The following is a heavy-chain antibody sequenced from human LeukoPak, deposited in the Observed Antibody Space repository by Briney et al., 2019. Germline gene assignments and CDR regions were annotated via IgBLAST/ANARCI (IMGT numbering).Heavy chain of an antibody. D-gene: IGHD2-15*01. J-gene: IGHJ4*02. Sequence: PSETLSLTCSVSGGSISNYFWTWIRQPPGKGLEWIGYIYSSGSTYYNPSLKSRVTISVDTSKNQFSLKLSSVTAADTAVYYCARVSSGVYFDYWGQGTLVTVSS. CDR2: IYSSGST. V-gene: IGHV4-59*01. CDR1: GGSISNYF. CDR3: ARVSSGVYFDY.